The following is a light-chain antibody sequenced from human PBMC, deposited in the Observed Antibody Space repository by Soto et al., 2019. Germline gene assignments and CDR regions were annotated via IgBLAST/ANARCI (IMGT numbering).Light chain of an antibody. CDR2: DVS. CDR1: SRDVGGYNY. CDR3: SSYTSSSTYVV. Sequence: QSALTQPASVSGSPGQSITISCTGTSRDVGGYNYVSWYQQHPGKAPKNMIYDVSNRPSGVSNRFSGSKSGNTATLTISGLKAEYEADYYCSSYTSSSTYVVFGGETKLTVL. V-gene: IGLV2-14*01. J-gene: IGLJ2*01.